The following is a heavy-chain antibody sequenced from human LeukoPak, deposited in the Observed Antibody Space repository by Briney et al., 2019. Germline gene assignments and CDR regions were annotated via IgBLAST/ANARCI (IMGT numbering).Heavy chain of an antibody. CDR3: AKDGIAAAGRFDY. CDR2: IRYDGSNK. CDR1: GFTFSDYS. J-gene: IGHJ4*02. D-gene: IGHD6-13*01. V-gene: IGHV3-30*02. Sequence: GGSLRLSCAASGFTFSDYSMNWVRQAPGKGLEWVAFIRYDGSNKYYADSVKGRFTISRDNSKNTLYLQMNSLRAEDTAVYYCAKDGIAAAGRFDYWGQGTLVTVSS.